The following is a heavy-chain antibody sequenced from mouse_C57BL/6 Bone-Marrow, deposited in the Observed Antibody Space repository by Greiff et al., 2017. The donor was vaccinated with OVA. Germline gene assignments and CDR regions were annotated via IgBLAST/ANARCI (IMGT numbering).Heavy chain of an antibody. CDR3: ATRYVGDY. Sequence: QVQLQQPGAELVKPGASVKLSCKASGYTFTSYWMQWVKQRPGQGLEWIGEIDPSDSYTNYNQKFKGKATLTVDTSSSTAYMQLSSLTSEDSAVYYCATRYVGDYLGQGTSVTVSS. J-gene: IGHJ4*01. D-gene: IGHD1-1*02. CDR2: IDPSDSYT. CDR1: GYTFTSYW. V-gene: IGHV1-50*01.